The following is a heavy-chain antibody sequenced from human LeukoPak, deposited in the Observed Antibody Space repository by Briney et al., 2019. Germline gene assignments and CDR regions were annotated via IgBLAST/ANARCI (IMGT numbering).Heavy chain of an antibody. J-gene: IGHJ4*02. CDR1: GFTFSSYG. CDR2: IRYDGSNK. Sequence: GGSLRLPCAASGFTFSSYGMHWVRQAPGKGLEWVAFIRYDGSNKYYADSVKGRFTISRDNSKNTLYLQMNSLRAEDTAVYYCAKDRRQYSSGWGLYDYWGQGTLVTVSS. CDR3: AKDRRQYSSGWGLYDY. D-gene: IGHD6-19*01. V-gene: IGHV3-30*02.